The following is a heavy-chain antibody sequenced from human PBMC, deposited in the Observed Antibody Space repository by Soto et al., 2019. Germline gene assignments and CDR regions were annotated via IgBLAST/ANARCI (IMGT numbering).Heavy chain of an antibody. J-gene: IGHJ4*02. CDR3: ARFLGGIPARPFDY. D-gene: IGHD6-6*01. CDR2: ISGSSITI. Sequence: QVQLVESGGGLVKPGGSVRLSCAASGFTFSDSYMSWVRQAPGKGLEWLSYISGSSITISHADSVKGRFTISRDNDKKSVYLQMDSLRAEDTAVYYCARFLGGIPARPFDYWGQGTLVTVSS. CDR1: GFTFSDSY. V-gene: IGHV3-11*01.